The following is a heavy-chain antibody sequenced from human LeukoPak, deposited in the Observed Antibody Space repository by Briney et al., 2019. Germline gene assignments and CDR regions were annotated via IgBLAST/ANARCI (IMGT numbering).Heavy chain of an antibody. Sequence: SETLSLTCAVYSGSFSGYHWSWIRQPPGKGLEWIGEINHSGSTNYNPSLKSRVTISVDTAKNQFSLKLSSVTAADTAVYYCARGRSNFRYWGQGTLVTVSS. V-gene: IGHV4-34*01. J-gene: IGHJ4*02. CDR3: ARGRSNFRY. CDR1: SGSFSGYH. D-gene: IGHD4-11*01. CDR2: INHSGST.